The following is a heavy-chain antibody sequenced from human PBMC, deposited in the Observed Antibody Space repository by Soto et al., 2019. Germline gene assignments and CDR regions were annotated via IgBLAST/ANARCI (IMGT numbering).Heavy chain of an antibody. J-gene: IGHJ4*02. CDR3: AKDTSFQLLHKGTFYS. CDR2: ISWNSGNT. CDR1: GFTFDDFA. V-gene: IGHV3-9*01. D-gene: IGHD2-2*01. Sequence: EVQLVESGGGLVQPGRSLRLSYAASGFTFDDFAMHWVRQAPGKGLEWVSCISWNSGNTGYADSVRGRFTISRDNAKNSLYLQMNSLRAEDTAVYYCAKDTSFQLLHKGTFYSWGQGTLVTVSS.